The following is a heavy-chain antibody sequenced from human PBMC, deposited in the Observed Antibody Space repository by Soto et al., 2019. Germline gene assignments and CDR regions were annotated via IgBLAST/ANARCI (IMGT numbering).Heavy chain of an antibody. J-gene: IGHJ4*02. CDR1: GFVFSSDW. CDR2: INTDGSST. V-gene: IGHV3-74*01. CDR3: VRDRPGDQHYFDY. D-gene: IGHD2-21*01. Sequence: EVQLVESGGGLVQPGGSLRLSCAASGFVFSSDWMHWVRQAPGKGLVWVSRINTDGSSTAYADSVKGRFTISRDNAKNTLHLQRNILRAEDTAVYYRVRDRPGDQHYFDYWGQGILVTVSS.